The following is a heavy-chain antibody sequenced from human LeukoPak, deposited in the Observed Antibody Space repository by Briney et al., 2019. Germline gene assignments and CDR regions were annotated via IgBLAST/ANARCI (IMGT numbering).Heavy chain of an antibody. Sequence: RPGGSLRLSCAASGFTFDDYGMSWVRQAPGKGLEWVSGINWNGGSTGYADSVKGRFTISRDNAKNSLYLQMNSLRAEDTALYYCARDRGTYYYDSSGPNQFDYWGQGTLVTVSS. J-gene: IGHJ4*02. D-gene: IGHD3-22*01. CDR2: INWNGGST. V-gene: IGHV3-20*04. CDR3: ARDRGTYYYDSSGPNQFDY. CDR1: GFTFDDYG.